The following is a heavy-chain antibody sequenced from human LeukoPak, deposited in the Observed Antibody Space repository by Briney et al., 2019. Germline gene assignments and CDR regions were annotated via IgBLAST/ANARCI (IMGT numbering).Heavy chain of an antibody. J-gene: IGHJ6*03. CDR3: ARAITLFGVVHYYYMDV. V-gene: IGHV4-38-2*02. D-gene: IGHD3-3*01. CDR1: GYSISSGYY. Sequence: SETLSLTCTVSGYSISSGYYWGWIRQPPGKGLEWIGSIYHSGSTYYNPSLKSRVTISVDTSKNQFSLKLKSVTAADTAMYYCARAITLFGVVHYYYMDVWGKGITVTVSS. CDR2: IYHSGST.